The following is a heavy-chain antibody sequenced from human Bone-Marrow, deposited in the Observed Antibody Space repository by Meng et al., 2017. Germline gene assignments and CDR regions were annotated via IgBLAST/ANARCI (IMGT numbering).Heavy chain of an antibody. CDR1: GGSFSGYY. V-gene: IGHV4-34*01. D-gene: IGHD6-6*01. J-gene: IGHJ4*02. CDR3: ARGLRAARPLLFGY. CDR2: INHSGST. Sequence: QVQLQQWGVGLLKPSETLSLTCAVYGGSFSGYYWSWIRQPPGKGLEWIGEINHSGSTNYNPSLKSRVTISVDTSKNQFSLKLSSVTAADTAVYYCARGLRAARPLLFGYWGQGTLVTVSS.